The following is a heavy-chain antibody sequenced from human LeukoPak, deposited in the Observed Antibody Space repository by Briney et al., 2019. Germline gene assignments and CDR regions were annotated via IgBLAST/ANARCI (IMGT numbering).Heavy chain of an antibody. CDR2: ISSSGSTI. V-gene: IGHV3-48*03. CDR3: ARDPGGAFDY. CDR1: RFTFSSYE. J-gene: IGHJ4*02. D-gene: IGHD3-16*01. Sequence: GGSLRLSCAASRFTFSSYEMNWVRQAPGKGLEWGSYISSSGSTIYYADSVKGRFTISRDNAKNSLYLQMNSLRAEDTAVYYCARDPGGAFDYWGQGTLVTVSS.